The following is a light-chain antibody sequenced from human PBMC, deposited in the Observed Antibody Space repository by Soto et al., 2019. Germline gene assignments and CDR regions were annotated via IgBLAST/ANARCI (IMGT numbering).Light chain of an antibody. CDR3: QQYNNWPPT. CDR2: GAS. V-gene: IGKV3-15*01. Sequence: EIVMTQSPATLSVSPGERATLSCRASQRVSSNLAWYQQKPGQAPRLLIYGASTRATGIPARFSGSGSGTEFPLTLSSLQSEDFAVYYCQQYNNWPPTFGQGTKV. J-gene: IGKJ1*01. CDR1: QRVSSN.